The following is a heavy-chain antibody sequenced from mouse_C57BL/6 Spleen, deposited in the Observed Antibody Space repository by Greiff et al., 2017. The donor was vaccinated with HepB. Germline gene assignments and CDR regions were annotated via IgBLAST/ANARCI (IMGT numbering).Heavy chain of an antibody. V-gene: IGHV1-50*01. D-gene: IGHD2-3*01. J-gene: IGHJ2*01. Sequence: VQLQQPGAELVKPGASVKLSCKASGYTFTSYWMQWVKQRPGQGLEWIGEIDPSDSYTNYNQKFKGKATLTVDTSSSTAYMQLSSLTSEDSAVYYCARKSSYDGYYVDGWGQGTTLTVSS. CDR3: ARKSSYDGYYVDG. CDR1: GYTFTSYW. CDR2: IDPSDSYT.